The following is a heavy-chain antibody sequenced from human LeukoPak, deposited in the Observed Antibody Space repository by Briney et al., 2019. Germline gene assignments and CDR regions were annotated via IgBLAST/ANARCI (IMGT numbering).Heavy chain of an antibody. CDR1: GGSFSGYY. Sequence: PSETLSLTCAVYGGSFSGYYWSWIRQPPGKGLEWIGSIYYSGSTYYNPSLKSRVTISVDTSKNQFSLKLSSVTAADTAVYYCARDGGTYSSGWREDYWGQGTLVTVSS. CDR2: IYYSGST. J-gene: IGHJ4*02. D-gene: IGHD6-19*01. V-gene: IGHV4-34*01. CDR3: ARDGGTYSSGWREDY.